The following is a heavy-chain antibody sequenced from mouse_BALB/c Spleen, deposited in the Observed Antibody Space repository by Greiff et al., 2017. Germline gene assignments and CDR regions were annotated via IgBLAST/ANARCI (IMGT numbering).Heavy chain of an antibody. CDR1: GYTFTSYT. CDR2: INPSSGYT. J-gene: IGHJ2*01. CDR3: ARDYGSSYNFDY. D-gene: IGHD1-1*01. V-gene: IGHV1-4*02. Sequence: QVQLKQSAAELARPGASVKMSCKASGYTFTSYTMHWVKQRPGQGLEWIGYINPSSGYTEYNQKFKDKTTLTADKSSSTAYMQLSSLTSEDSAVYYCARDYGSSYNFDYWGQGTTLTVSS.